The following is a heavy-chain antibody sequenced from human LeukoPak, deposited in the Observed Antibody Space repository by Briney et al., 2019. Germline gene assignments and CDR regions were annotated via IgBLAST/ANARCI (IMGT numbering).Heavy chain of an antibody. D-gene: IGHD3-3*01. CDR1: GYTFTSYD. CDR3: ARETYDFWSGYLYYFDY. CDR2: MNPNSGNT. Sequence: GASVKVSCKASGYTFTSYDINWVRQATGQGLEWMGWMNPNSGNTGYAQKFQGRVTMTRNTSISTAYMELSSLRSEDTAVYYCARETYDFWSGYLYYFDYWGQGTLVTVSS. J-gene: IGHJ4*02. V-gene: IGHV1-8*01.